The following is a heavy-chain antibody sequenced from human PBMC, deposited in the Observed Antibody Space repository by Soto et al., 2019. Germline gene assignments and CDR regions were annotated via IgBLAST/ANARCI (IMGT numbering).Heavy chain of an antibody. CDR3: ARDGNYGDYYYYMDV. Sequence: GASVKVSCKASGYTFTSSGISWVRQAPGQGLEWMGWISAYNGNTNYAQKLQGRVTMTTDTSTSTAYMELRSLRSDDTAVYYCARDGNYGDYYYYMDVWGKGTTVTVSS. V-gene: IGHV1-18*01. CDR2: ISAYNGNT. J-gene: IGHJ6*03. CDR1: GYTFTSSG. D-gene: IGHD4-17*01.